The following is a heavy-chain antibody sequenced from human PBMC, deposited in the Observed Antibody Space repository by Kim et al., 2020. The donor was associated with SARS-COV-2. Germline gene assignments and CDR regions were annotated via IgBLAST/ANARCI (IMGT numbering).Heavy chain of an antibody. CDR2: FDPEDGET. J-gene: IGHJ4*02. CDR3: ATGEIAAAGFDY. Sequence: ASVKVSCKVSGYTLTELSMHWVRQAPGKGLEWMGGFDPEDGETIYAQKFQGRVTMTEDTSTDTAYMELSSLRSEDTAVYYCATGEIAAAGFDYWGQGTLVTVSS. V-gene: IGHV1-24*01. CDR1: GYTLTELS. D-gene: IGHD6-13*01.